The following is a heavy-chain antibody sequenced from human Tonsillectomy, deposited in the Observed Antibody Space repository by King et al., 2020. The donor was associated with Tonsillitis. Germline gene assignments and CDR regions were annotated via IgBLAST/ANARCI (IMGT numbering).Heavy chain of an antibody. Sequence: VQLQQWGAGLLKPSETLSLTCAVYGGSFSGYYWSWIRQPPGKGLEWIGEINHSGSTNYNPSLKSRVTISVDTSKNQFSLKLSSVTAADTAVYYCARGRRSSRRFDYWGQGTLATVSS. D-gene: IGHD6-13*01. CDR2: INHSGST. CDR1: GGSFSGYY. V-gene: IGHV4-34*01. CDR3: ARGRRSSRRFDY. J-gene: IGHJ4*02.